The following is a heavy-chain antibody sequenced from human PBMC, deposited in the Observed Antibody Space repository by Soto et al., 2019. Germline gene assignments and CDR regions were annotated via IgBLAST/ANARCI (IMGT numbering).Heavy chain of an antibody. V-gene: IGHV4-59*01. Sequence: SETLSLTCSVSGDSITNYYWSWVRQPPGKGLEWIGYIYYSGSTNYNPSLKSRVTISVDTSKNQFSLKLSSVTAADTAVYYCAREGYDILTGYSNWFDPWGQGTLVTVSS. CDR2: IYYSGST. CDR1: GDSITNYY. CDR3: AREGYDILTGYSNWFDP. J-gene: IGHJ5*02. D-gene: IGHD3-9*01.